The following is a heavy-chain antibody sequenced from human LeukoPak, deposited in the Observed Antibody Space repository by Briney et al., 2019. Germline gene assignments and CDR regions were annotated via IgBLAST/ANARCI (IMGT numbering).Heavy chain of an antibody. J-gene: IGHJ4*02. CDR3: ARDRGWLSDY. Sequence: PGGSLRLSCAASGFTFSKYWMLWVRQAPGKGLESVSRINTDGTVTTYADSVKGRFTVSRDNADNTMFLQMNSVRDEDTAVYYCARDRGWLSDYWGQGTLVTVSS. D-gene: IGHD3-22*01. CDR1: GFTFSKYW. V-gene: IGHV3-74*01. CDR2: INTDGTVT.